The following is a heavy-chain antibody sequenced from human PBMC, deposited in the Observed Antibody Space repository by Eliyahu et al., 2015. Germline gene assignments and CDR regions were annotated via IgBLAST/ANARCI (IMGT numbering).Heavy chain of an antibody. V-gene: IGHV2-5*02. CDR3: AHRSITMVQGNWFDP. CDR1: GFSLSTSGVG. Sequence: QITLKESGPTLVKPTQTLTLTCTFSGFSLSTSGVGVGWIRQPPGKALEWLALIYWDDDKRYSPSLKSRLTITKDTSKNQVVLTMTNMDPVDTATYYCAHRSITMVQGNWFDPWGQGTLVTVSS. D-gene: IGHD3-10*01. J-gene: IGHJ5*02. CDR2: IYWDDDK.